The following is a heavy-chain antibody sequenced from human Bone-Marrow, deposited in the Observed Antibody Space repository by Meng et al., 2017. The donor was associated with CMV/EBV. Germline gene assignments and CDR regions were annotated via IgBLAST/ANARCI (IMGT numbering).Heavy chain of an antibody. D-gene: IGHD2-2*01. V-gene: IGHV3-74*01. Sequence: ETLSLTCAASGFTFSSYWMHWVRQAPGKGLVWVSRINSDGSSTSYADSVKGRFTISRDNAKNTLYLQMNSLRAEDTAVYYCTTDRVYCSSTSCLDYWGQGTLVTVSS. J-gene: IGHJ4*02. CDR3: TTDRVYCSSTSCLDY. CDR1: GFTFSSYW. CDR2: INSDGSST.